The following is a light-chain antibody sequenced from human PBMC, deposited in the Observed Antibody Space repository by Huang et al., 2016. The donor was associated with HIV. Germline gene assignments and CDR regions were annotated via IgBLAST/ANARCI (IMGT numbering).Light chain of an antibody. Sequence: EIVLTQSPATLSLSPGERATPSCRASQSVGSYLAWYQQRPGQAPRLLIYDASSRATGLPARFSGSGSGTDFTLTIGSLAPEDSAVYYCQQRSDWPTFGQGTKVEIK. J-gene: IGKJ1*01. CDR3: QQRSDWPT. CDR2: DAS. CDR1: QSVGSY. V-gene: IGKV3-11*01.